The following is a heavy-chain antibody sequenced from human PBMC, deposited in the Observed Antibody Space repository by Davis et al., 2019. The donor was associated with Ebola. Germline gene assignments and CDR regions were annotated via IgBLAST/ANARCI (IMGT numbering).Heavy chain of an antibody. CDR3: ARDGERRRYDFWSGYHSSLWWFDT. CDR2: INPSGGST. V-gene: IGHV1-46*01. J-gene: IGHJ5*02. Sequence: ASVKVSCKASGYTFSSYYIHWVRQAPGQGLEWMGIINPSGGSTSYAQKFQGRVTMTRDTSTSTVYMELSSLRSEDTAVYYCARDGERRRYDFWSGYHSSLWWFDTWGQGTLVTVSS. D-gene: IGHD3-3*01. CDR1: GYTFSSYY.